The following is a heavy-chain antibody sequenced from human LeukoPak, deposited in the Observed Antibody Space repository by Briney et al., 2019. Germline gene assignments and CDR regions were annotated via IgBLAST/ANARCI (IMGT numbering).Heavy chain of an antibody. CDR1: GFTFSSYA. J-gene: IGHJ3*02. D-gene: IGHD2-15*01. CDR2: ISNSGGST. Sequence: GGSLRLSCAASGFTFSSYAMSWVRQAPGKGLEWVSAISNSGGSTYYTDSVKGRFTVSRDSSKNTLSLQMNSLRAEDTAVYYCARDVADAFDIWGQGTMVTVSS. V-gene: IGHV3-23*01. CDR3: ARDVADAFDI.